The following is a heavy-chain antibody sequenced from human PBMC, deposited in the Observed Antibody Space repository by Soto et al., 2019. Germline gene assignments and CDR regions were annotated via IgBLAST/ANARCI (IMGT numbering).Heavy chain of an antibody. CDR2: ISSSSSYI. J-gene: IGHJ5*02. V-gene: IGHV3-21*01. Sequence: PGGSLRLSCAASGFTFSSYSMNWVRQAPGKGLEWVSSISSSSSYIYYADSVKGRFTISRDNAKNSLYLQMNSLRAEDTAVYYCAREKLLARNWFDPWGQGTLVTVSS. CDR3: AREKLLARNWFDP. CDR1: GFTFSSYS. D-gene: IGHD2-15*01.